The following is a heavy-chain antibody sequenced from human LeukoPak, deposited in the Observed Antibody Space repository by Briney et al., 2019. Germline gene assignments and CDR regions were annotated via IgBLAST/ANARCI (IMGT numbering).Heavy chain of an antibody. J-gene: IGHJ4*02. CDR3: AKGNDSSGYDY. CDR2: ISSSGGSV. D-gene: IGHD3-22*01. CDR1: GFSFSTYE. V-gene: IGHV3-48*03. Sequence: GGSLRLSCAVSGFSFSTYEVISVRQAPGKGLEWVSYISSSGGSVYYADSVKGRFTVYRDNAKNSQYLQMNSLRVEDTAVYYCAKGNDSSGYDYWGQGTLVTVSS.